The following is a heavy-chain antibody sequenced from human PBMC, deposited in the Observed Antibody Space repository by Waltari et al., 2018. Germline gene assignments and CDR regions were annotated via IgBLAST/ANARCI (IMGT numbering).Heavy chain of an antibody. CDR2: ISHDGVSK. CDR1: GFAFTTYA. D-gene: IGHD3-22*01. CDR3: ARDMILHYYFEITGYPTD. J-gene: IGHJ4*02. V-gene: IGHV3-30-3*01. Sequence: QVHLVESGGGVVQPGGSLRLSCAASGFAFTTYATPWVRQAPGKGLDWVAVISHDGVSKFYADSVTGRFTISRDNSKDTLYLEMNSLRPDDTAVYYCARDMILHYYFEITGYPTDWGQGSLVTVSS.